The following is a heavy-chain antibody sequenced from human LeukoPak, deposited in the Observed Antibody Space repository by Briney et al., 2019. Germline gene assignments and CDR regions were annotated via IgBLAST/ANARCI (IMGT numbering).Heavy chain of an antibody. V-gene: IGHV3-21*01. CDR2: ISSSSSYI. CDR1: GFTFSSYS. CDR3: ARDGYGSGSPIDY. Sequence: GGSLRLSCAASGFTFSSYSMNWVRQAPGKGLEWVSSISSSSSYIYYADSVKGRFTISRDNAKNSLYLQMNSLRAEDTAVYYCARDGYGSGSPIDYWGRGTLVTVSS. J-gene: IGHJ4*02. D-gene: IGHD3-10*01.